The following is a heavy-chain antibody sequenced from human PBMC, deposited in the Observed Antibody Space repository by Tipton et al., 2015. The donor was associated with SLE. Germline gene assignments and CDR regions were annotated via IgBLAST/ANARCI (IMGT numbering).Heavy chain of an antibody. CDR1: GFTFSSYS. J-gene: IGHJ5*02. Sequence: SLRLSCAASGFTFSSYSMNWVRQAPGKGLEWVSSISSSSYIYSADSVKGRFTFSRDNAKNSLYLQMNSLRAEDTAVYYCARMVQGVHNWFDPWGQGTLVTVSS. D-gene: IGHD3-10*01. V-gene: IGHV3-21*03. CDR3: ARMVQGVHNWFDP. CDR2: ISSSSYI.